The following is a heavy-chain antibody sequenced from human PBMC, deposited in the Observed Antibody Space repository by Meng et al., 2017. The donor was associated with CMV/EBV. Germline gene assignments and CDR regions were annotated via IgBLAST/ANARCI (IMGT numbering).Heavy chain of an antibody. Sequence: SCFTVSSYGLHWVRQAPGEGLEWVAVIWYDGSNKYYADSVKGRFTISRDNSKNTLYLQMNSLRAEDTAVYYCARDLSNWNEGNGFDPWGQGTLVTVSS. D-gene: IGHD1-1*01. CDR3: ARDLSNWNEGNGFDP. V-gene: IGHV3-33*01. J-gene: IGHJ5*02. CDR1: CFTVSSYG. CDR2: IWYDGSNK.